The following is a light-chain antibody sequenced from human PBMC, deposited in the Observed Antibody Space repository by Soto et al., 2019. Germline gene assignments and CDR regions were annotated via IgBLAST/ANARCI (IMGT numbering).Light chain of an antibody. Sequence: EIVLSQSPGTLSLSPGERATRSCRACERQSSVYLAWYRQRPGQPPRLLIYGASNRATGIPDRFSGSGSGTDITLIINRLEPEDVEIYDYHQQRGSTPITFGQGTRVDIK. V-gene: IGKV3-20*01. J-gene: IGKJ5*01. CDR3: HQQRGSTPIT. CDR2: GAS. CDR1: ERQSSVY.